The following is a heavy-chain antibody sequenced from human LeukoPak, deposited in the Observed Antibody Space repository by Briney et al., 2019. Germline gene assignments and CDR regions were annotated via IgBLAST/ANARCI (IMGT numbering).Heavy chain of an antibody. CDR3: TTDPAGDSFEY. V-gene: IGHV3-15*01. D-gene: IGHD4-17*01. J-gene: IGHJ4*02. CDR2: IKSKTDGGTT. Sequence: PGGSLRLSCEASGFSFKCAWMSWARQAPGKGLEWIGRIKSKTDGGTTEYAAPVKGRFTISRDDSKNTFYLQLNSLKMEDTAVYYCTTDPAGDSFEYWGQGTLVTVSS. CDR1: GFSFKCAW.